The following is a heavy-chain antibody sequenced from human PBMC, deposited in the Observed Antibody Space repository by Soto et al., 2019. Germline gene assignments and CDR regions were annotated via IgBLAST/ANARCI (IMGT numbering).Heavy chain of an antibody. CDR3: AGEGGGTARANSYCYYMYS. D-gene: IGHD5-18*01. V-gene: IGHV1-69*13. J-gene: IGHJ6*02. CDR1: GYSFINFG. CDR2: IIPIFGTA. Sequence: SVKVSCKVSGYSFINFGINWVRQAPGQGLEWMGGIIPIFGTANYAQKFQGRVTITADESTSTAYMELSSLRSEDTAVYYCAGEGGGTARANSYCYYMYSRGRETRVTVAS.